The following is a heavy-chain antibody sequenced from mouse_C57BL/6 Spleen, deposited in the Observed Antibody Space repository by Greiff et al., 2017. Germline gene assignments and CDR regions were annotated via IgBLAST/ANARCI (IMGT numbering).Heavy chain of an antibody. CDR1: GYTFTDYY. V-gene: IGHV1-26*01. J-gene: IGHJ1*01. CDR2: INPNNGGT. Sequence: EVMLQQSGPVLVKPGASVKISCKASGYTFTDYYMNWVKQSHGKSLEWIGDINPNNGGTSYNQKVKGKATLTVDKSSSTAYMVLRSLPSEDSAVYYCAISGAIYDVYYLYRYCYGWGPGTTVTGSS. D-gene: IGHD2-3*01. CDR3: AISGAIYDVYYLYRYCYG.